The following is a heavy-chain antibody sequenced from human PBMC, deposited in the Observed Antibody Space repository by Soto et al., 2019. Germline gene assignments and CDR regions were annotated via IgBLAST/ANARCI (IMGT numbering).Heavy chain of an antibody. D-gene: IGHD1-26*01. CDR1: GYTFTSYG. CDR3: ERDLGGQIVDY. V-gene: IGHV1-18*01. J-gene: IGHJ4*02. CDR2: ISGYNGNT. Sequence: QVQLVQSGAEVKKPGASVKVSCKASGYTFTSYGISWVRQAPGQGLDWMGWISGYNGNTKYAQKRQGRVTMTTDTSTSTAYMGLRSLRSDDTAVYYCERDLGGQIVDYWGQGTLVTVSS.